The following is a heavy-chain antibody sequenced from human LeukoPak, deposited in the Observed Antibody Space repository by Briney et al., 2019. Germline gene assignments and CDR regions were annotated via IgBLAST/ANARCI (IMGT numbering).Heavy chain of an antibody. CDR1: GFTFSSFG. CDR3: VRGVGVSRFNYFDP. V-gene: IGHV3-33*01. Sequence: GGSLRLSCAASGFTFSSFGMHSVRQAPGKGLEWVAVIWYDASNKYYADSVKGRFTISRDNSKNTLFLQMNSLRDDDTAVYYCVRGVGVSRFNYFDPWGQGTLVIVSS. D-gene: IGHD6-13*01. CDR2: IWYDASNK. J-gene: IGHJ5*02.